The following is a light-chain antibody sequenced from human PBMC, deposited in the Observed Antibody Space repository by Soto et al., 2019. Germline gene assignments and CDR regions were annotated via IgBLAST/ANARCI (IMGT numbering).Light chain of an antibody. CDR3: QHSNSYPWT. J-gene: IGKJ1*01. CDR2: KAS. CDR1: QSISSW. V-gene: IGKV1-5*03. Sequence: DIQMTQSPSALSASVGDRVTITCRASQSISSWLAWYQQKPGKAPKLLISKASSLESGVPSRFSGSASGTEFTLTISSLQPDDFATYYCQHSNSYPWTFGQGTKVEIK.